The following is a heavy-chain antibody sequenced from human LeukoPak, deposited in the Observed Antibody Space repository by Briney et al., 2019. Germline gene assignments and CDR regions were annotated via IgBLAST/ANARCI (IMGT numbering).Heavy chain of an antibody. D-gene: IGHD6-19*01. CDR3: ARGAVAGTVDDAFDI. V-gene: IGHV1-18*01. Sequence: ASVKVSCKASGYTFTSYGISWVRQAPGQGLEWMGWISAYNGNTNYAQKLQGRVTMTTDTSTSTAYMELRSLRSDDTAVYYCARGAVAGTVDDAFDIWGQGTMVTVSS. CDR1: GYTFTSYG. CDR2: ISAYNGNT. J-gene: IGHJ3*02.